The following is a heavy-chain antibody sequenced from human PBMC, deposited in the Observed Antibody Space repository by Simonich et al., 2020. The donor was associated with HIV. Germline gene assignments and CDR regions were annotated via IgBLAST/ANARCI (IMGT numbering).Heavy chain of an antibody. CDR1: GRSFMAYY. J-gene: IGHJ5*02. V-gene: IGHV4-34*01. CDR3: ARHMCSVISCSEGYNWFDP. Sequence: QVQLQQWGAGLLKPSETLSLTCAVYGRSFMAYYWSWIRQPPGKGLEWIGEVNHSRNTSSTASLKSRVTISIDTSKNQFSLKLSSVTAADTAVYYCARHMCSVISCSEGYNWFDPWGQGTLVTVSS. D-gene: IGHD2-2*01. CDR2: VNHSRNT.